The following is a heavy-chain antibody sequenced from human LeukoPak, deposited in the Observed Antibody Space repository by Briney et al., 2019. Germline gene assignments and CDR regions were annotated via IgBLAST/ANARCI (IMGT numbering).Heavy chain of an antibody. CDR3: AREAGFYYDILTGYGRLLPHVDY. J-gene: IGHJ4*02. D-gene: IGHD3-9*01. V-gene: IGHV4-59*01. CDR2: IYYSGST. Sequence: SETLSLTCTVSGGSISSYYWSWIRQPPGKGLEWIGYIYYSGSTNYNRSLKSRVTISVDTSKNQFSLKLSSVTAADTAVYYCAREAGFYYDILTGYGRLLPHVDYWGQGTLVTVSS. CDR1: GGSISSYY.